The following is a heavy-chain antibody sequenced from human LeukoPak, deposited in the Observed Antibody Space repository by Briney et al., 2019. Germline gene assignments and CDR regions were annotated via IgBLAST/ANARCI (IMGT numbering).Heavy chain of an antibody. CDR3: ARSSGWKYNIDY. J-gene: IGHJ4*02. CDR2: INPNSGDT. CDR1: GYILTDYY. V-gene: IGHV1-2*02. Sequence: ASVKVSCKASGYILTDYYMHWVRQAPGQGLEWMGWINPNSGDTNYAQKFQGRVTMTRDTSISTAYMELSRLRSDDTAMYYCARSSGWKYNIDYWGQGTLVTVSS. D-gene: IGHD6-19*01.